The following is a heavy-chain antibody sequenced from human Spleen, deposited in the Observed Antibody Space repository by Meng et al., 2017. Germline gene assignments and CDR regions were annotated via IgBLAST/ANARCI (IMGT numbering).Heavy chain of an antibody. CDR1: GGSFSGYY. CDR3: VREKGPSSWYSNYYYGMDV. CDR2: INHSGST. V-gene: IGHV4-34*01. D-gene: IGHD6-13*01. J-gene: IGHJ6*02. Sequence: GSLRLSCAVYGGSFSGYYWSWIRQPPGKGLEWIGEINHSGSTNYNPSLKSRVTISVDTSKNQFSLNLNSVTAADTAVYYCVREKGPSSWYSNYYYGMDVWGQGTMVTVSS.